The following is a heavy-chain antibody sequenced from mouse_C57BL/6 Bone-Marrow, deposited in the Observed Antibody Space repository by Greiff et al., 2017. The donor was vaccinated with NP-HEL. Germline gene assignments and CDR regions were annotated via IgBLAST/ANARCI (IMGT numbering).Heavy chain of an antibody. Sequence: VQLQESGAELVKPGASVKMSCKASGYTFTSYWITWVKQRPGQGLEWIGDIYPGSGSTNYNEKFKSKATLTVDTSSSTAYMQLSSLTSEDSAVYYCAREDYGYPWFAYWGQGTLVTVSA. CDR3: AREDYGYPWFAY. D-gene: IGHD2-2*01. CDR1: GYTFTSYW. V-gene: IGHV1-55*01. CDR2: IYPGSGST. J-gene: IGHJ3*01.